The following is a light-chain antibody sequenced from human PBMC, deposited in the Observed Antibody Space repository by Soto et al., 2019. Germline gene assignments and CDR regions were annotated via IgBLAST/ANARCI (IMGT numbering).Light chain of an antibody. CDR3: QQYGTSSRT. J-gene: IGKJ1*01. V-gene: IGKV3-11*01. CDR2: DAY. Sequence: EVVLTQSPVTLSLSPGERATLSCRASQSFRGLLAWYQQKPGQAPRLLIYDAYNRATGIPPRFSGSGSGTDFTLTISSLEPEDSAVYYCQQYGTSSRTFGQGTKVDI. CDR1: QSFRGL.